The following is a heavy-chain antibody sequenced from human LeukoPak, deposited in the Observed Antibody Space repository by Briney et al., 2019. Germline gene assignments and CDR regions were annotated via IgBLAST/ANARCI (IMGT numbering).Heavy chain of an antibody. CDR1: GGSFSGYY. Sequence: KPSETLSLTWAVYGGSFSGYYWSWIRQHPGKGLEWIGEINHSGSTNHNPSLSSRVTISVDTSKNQFSLKLSSVTAADTAVYYCAGRRSCTSCYVTFDYWGQETLVTVSS. D-gene: IGHD2-2*01. CDR2: INHSGST. J-gene: IGHJ4*02. V-gene: IGHV4-34*01. CDR3: AGRRSCTSCYVTFDY.